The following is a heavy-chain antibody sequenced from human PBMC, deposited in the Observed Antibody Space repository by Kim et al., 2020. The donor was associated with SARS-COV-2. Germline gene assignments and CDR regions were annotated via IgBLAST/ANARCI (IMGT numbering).Heavy chain of an antibody. CDR2: ISKSGTGR. D-gene: IGHD5-12*01. CDR1: GFTFSSYE. J-gene: IGHJ3*02. V-gene: IGHV3-48*03. Sequence: GGSLRLSCAVSGFTFSSYEMNWVRQAPGKGLEWVSYISKSGTGRQYADSVKGRFTISRDNAKNSLYLQMNSLRAEDTAFYYCARDVATTPDAFDIWGQGTLVTVSS. CDR3: ARDVATTPDAFDI.